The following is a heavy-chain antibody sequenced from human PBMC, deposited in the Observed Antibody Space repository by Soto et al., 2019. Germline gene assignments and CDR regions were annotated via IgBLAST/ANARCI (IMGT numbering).Heavy chain of an antibody. CDR1: GFTFSSYW. D-gene: IGHD6-13*01. V-gene: IGHV3-74*01. Sequence: LRLSCAASGFTFSSYWMHWVRQAPGKGLVWVSRINSDGSSTSYADSVKGRFTISRDNAKNTLYLQMNSLRAEDTTVYYCARAYSSSWPLHPWGQGTLVTVSS. CDR3: ARAYSSSWPLHP. CDR2: INSDGSST. J-gene: IGHJ5*02.